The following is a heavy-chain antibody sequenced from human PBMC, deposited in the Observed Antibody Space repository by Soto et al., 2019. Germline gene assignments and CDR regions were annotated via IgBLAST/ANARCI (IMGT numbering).Heavy chain of an antibody. J-gene: IGHJ4*02. Sequence: GWSLRLSCASSVFTFISYEMNWVRQAPGKGLEWISYITSIGSTTYYAHSVKGRFTISRDNAKNSLYLQMNSLGAEDTAVYYCARGNSPVNIHWGQGTLVTVSS. CDR2: ITSIGSTT. CDR3: ARGNSPVNIH. CDR1: VFTFISYE. D-gene: IGHD2-21*01. V-gene: IGHV3-48*03.